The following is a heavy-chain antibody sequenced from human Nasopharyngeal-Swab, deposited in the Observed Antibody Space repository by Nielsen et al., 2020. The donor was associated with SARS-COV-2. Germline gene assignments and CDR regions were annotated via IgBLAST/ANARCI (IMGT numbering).Heavy chain of an antibody. V-gene: IGHV3-30*03. D-gene: IGHD1-26*01. J-gene: IGHJ4*02. CDR1: GFIFNHYS. CDR2: DYGANE. CDR3: VRGQSDSAEPHF. Sequence: GESLKISCAASGFIFNHYSMNWVRQAPGKGLEWVAVDYGANEYYTDSVKGRFTISRDNAKNSLYLQMNSLRAEDTAVYFCVRGQSDSAEPHFWGQGTLVTVSS.